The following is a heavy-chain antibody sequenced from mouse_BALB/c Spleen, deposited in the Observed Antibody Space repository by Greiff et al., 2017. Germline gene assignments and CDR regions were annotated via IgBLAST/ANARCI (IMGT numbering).Heavy chain of an antibody. CDR2: IDPGNGDT. D-gene: IGHD1-1*01. J-gene: IGHJ2*01. CDR3: NGWGSTILGDLDY. V-gene: IGHV14-4*02. CDR1: GFNITDYY. Sequence: EVQLQQSGAELVRSGASVKLSCTASGFNITDYYMHWVKQRPEQGLEWIGWIDPGNGDTEYAPKFQGKATMTADTSSNTAYLQLSSLTSEDTAVYDCNGWGSTILGDLDYWGQGTTLTVSS.